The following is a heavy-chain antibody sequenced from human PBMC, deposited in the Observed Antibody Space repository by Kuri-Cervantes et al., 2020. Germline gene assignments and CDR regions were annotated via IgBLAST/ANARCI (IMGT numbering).Heavy chain of an antibody. CDR1: GFTFDDYA. V-gene: IGHV3-9*01. J-gene: IGHJ5*02. CDR2: ISWNSGSI. CDR3: ASRGAVAVRDRWFDP. Sequence: GGSLRLSCAASGFTFDDYAMHWVRQAPGKGLEWVSGISWNSGSIGYADSVKGRFTISRDNAKNSLYLQMNSLRAEDTAVYFCASRGAVAVRDRWFDPWGQGTLVTVSS. D-gene: IGHD6-19*01.